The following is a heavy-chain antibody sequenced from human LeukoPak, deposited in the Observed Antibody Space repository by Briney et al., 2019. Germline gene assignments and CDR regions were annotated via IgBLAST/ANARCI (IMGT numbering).Heavy chain of an antibody. Sequence: GGSLRLSCAASEFTFSSYSMNWVRQAPGKGLEWVSGISWNSGSIGYADSVKGRFTISRDNAKNSLYLQMNSLRAEDTALYYCAKDITKSSSWYPDAFDIWGQGTMVTVSS. CDR1: EFTFSSYS. CDR3: AKDITKSSSWYPDAFDI. J-gene: IGHJ3*02. CDR2: ISWNSGSI. D-gene: IGHD6-13*01. V-gene: IGHV3-9*01.